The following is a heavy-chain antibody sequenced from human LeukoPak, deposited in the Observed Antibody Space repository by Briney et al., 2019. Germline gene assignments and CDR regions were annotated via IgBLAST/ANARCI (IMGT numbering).Heavy chain of an antibody. CDR2: IYYSGST. D-gene: IGHD6-13*01. V-gene: IGHV4-31*03. CDR1: GGSISSGGYY. J-gene: IGHJ3*02. CDR3: ARDRGEIGKQQLPHSTDDAFDI. Sequence: SQTLSLTCTVSGGSISSGGYYWSWIRQHPGKGLEWIGYIYYSGSTYYNPSLKGRVTISVDTSKNQFSLKLSSVTAADTAVYYCARDRGEIGKQQLPHSTDDAFDIWGQGTMVTVSS.